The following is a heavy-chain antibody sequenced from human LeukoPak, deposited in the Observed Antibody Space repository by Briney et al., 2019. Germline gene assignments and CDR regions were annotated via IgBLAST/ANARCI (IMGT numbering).Heavy chain of an antibody. Sequence: GGSLRLSCAASGFTFSSYAMHWVRQAPGKGLEWVAVISYDGSNKYYADSVKGRFTIPRDNSKNTLYLQMNSLRAEDTAVYYCARDGDCSSTSCYLDYWGQGTLVTVSS. CDR1: GFTFSSYA. CDR3: ARDGDCSSTSCYLDY. CDR2: ISYDGSNK. V-gene: IGHV3-30-3*01. D-gene: IGHD2-2*03. J-gene: IGHJ4*02.